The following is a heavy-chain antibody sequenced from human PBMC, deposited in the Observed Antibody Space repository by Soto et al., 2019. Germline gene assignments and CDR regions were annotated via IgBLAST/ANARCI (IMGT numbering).Heavy chain of an antibody. V-gene: IGHV1-3*01. CDR1: GYTFTSYG. CDR3: ASVLSAFGGVIVPGPSYWFDP. CDR2: INAANGDT. Sequence: GASVKVSCKASGYTFTSYGIHWVRQAPGQRLEWMGWINAANGDTKYSPKFQGRVTITRDTSASTAYMELSSLRSEDTAVYYCASVLSAFGGVIVPGPSYWFDPWGQGTLVTVSS. J-gene: IGHJ5*02. D-gene: IGHD3-16*02.